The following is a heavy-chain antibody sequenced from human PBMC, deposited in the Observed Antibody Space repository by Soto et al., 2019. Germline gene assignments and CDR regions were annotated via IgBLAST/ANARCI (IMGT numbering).Heavy chain of an antibody. D-gene: IGHD4-17*01. V-gene: IGHV5-51*01. CDR1: GYSFSTYL. CDR2: IYRSXSVA. J-gene: IGHJ6*02. CDR3: GGHPDGDYDIMDV. Sequence: GESLKLSRKGSGYSFSTYLIGWVRQMPGKCLEWLGIIYRSXSVARYIRCFQCQVTISAYKSINTAYLQWSSLKASDTAMYYCGGHPDGDYDIMDVGAQGTTVTVSS.